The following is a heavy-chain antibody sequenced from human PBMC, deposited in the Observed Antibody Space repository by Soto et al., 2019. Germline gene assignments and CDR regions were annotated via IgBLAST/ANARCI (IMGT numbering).Heavy chain of an antibody. Sequence: GGSLRLSCAASGFTFSSYWMRWVRQAPGKGLVWVSRINSDGSSTSYAASVKGRFTISRDHSKNTLYLQMNSLRAEDTAECYCARDNGGIGIWGQGTTVTVTS. V-gene: IGHV3-74*01. J-gene: IGHJ4*02. D-gene: IGHD4-17*01. CDR3: ARDNGGIGI. CDR2: INSDGSST. CDR1: GFTFSSYW.